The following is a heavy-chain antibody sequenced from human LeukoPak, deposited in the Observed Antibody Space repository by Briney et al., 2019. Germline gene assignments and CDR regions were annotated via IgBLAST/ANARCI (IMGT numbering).Heavy chain of an antibody. CDR3: ARDSGNFRYDMDV. V-gene: IGHV1-46*01. CDR1: GGTFSSYA. J-gene: IGHJ6*02. CDR2: NFSHDGST. D-gene: IGHD3-10*01. Sequence: GSSVKVSCKASGGTFSSYAISWVRQAPGQGLEWMGINFSHDGSTSNTQKFQGRVTMTRDTSTSTVYMELSSLRSEDTAVYYCARDSGNFRYDMDVWGQGTTVIVSS.